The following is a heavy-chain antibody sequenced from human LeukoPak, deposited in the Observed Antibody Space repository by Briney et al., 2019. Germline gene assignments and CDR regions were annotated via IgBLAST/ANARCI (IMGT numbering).Heavy chain of an antibody. CDR1: GDSISSGNYY. Sequence: SETLSLTCTVSGDSISSGNYYWGWIHQSPGKGLEWIGSIYYGGGTFYNPSLKSRVTISVDTAKNQFSLKLSSVTAADTAVYYCARGHLAARPPRWFDPWGQGTLVTVSS. V-gene: IGHV4-39*07. CDR2: IYYGGGT. J-gene: IGHJ5*02. D-gene: IGHD6-6*01. CDR3: ARGHLAARPPRWFDP.